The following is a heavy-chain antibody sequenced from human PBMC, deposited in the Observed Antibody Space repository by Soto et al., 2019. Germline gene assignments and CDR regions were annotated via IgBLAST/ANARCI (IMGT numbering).Heavy chain of an antibody. V-gene: IGHV1-18*01. D-gene: IGHD3-22*01. Sequence: GASVKVSCKASGYTFTSYGISWVRQAPGQGLEWMGWISAYNGNTNYAQKLQGRVTMTADTSTSTAYMELSSLRSEDTAVYYCARTTYYYDSSGYYSPAEYFQHWGQGTLVTVSS. CDR2: ISAYNGNT. CDR1: GYTFTSYG. J-gene: IGHJ1*01. CDR3: ARTTYYYDSSGYYSPAEYFQH.